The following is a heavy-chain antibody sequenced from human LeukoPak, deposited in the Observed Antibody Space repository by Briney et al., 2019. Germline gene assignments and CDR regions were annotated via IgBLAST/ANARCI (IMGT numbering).Heavy chain of an antibody. CDR2: IWYNGNNK. CDR1: GFTFSSYA. V-gene: IGHV3-33*06. CDR3: AKGGIDYYDSSGYLGL. J-gene: IGHJ4*02. D-gene: IGHD3-22*01. Sequence: GGSLRLSCAASGFTFSSYAMSWVRQAPGKGLEWVAVIWYNGNNKYYADSVKGRFTISRDHSKNTLYLQMNSLRAEDTAVYYCAKGGIDYYDSSGYLGLWGQGTLVTVSS.